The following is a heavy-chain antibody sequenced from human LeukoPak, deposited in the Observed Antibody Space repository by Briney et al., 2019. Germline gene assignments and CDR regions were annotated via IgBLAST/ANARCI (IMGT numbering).Heavy chain of an antibody. Sequence: ASVKVSCKASGGTFSSYAISWVRQAPGQGLEWMGGIIPIFGTANYAQKFQGRVTITTDESTSTAYMELSSLRSEDTAVYYCARVLTLRGYSYGPLYYYYYMDVGGKGTTVPVSS. CDR1: GGTFSSYA. J-gene: IGHJ6*03. CDR2: IIPIFGTA. V-gene: IGHV1-69*05. D-gene: IGHD5-18*01. CDR3: ARVLTLRGYSYGPLYYYYYMDV.